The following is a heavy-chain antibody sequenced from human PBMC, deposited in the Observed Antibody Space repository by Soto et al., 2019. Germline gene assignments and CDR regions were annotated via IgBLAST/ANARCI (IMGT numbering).Heavy chain of an antibody. CDR3: AKVMRISGSDYSGMGV. J-gene: IGHJ6*02. D-gene: IGHD6-19*01. Sequence: GGSLRLSCAASGFTFRTYTLHWVREAPGKGLEWVAVIAYGGSNKYYADSVRGRFTISRDNSKNTLYLQMNSLRAEDTAVYYCAKVMRISGSDYSGMGVWGQGTTVTVSS. V-gene: IGHV3-30*04. CDR2: IAYGGSNK. CDR1: GFTFRTYT.